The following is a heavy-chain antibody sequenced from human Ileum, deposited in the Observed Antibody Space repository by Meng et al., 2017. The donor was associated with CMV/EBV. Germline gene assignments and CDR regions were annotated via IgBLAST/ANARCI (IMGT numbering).Heavy chain of an antibody. CDR3: ARGNYGFDY. J-gene: IGHJ4*02. Sequence: LRLAGAASGFPCGAYYMTWVRQAAGKGLEWVSYNTDNGDIIYYANSVKGRFTISRDNAKSSLYLEINSLRAEDTAVYYCARGNYGFDYWGQGTLVTVSS. CDR1: GFPCGAYY. CDR2: NTDNGDII. V-gene: IGHV3-11*01. D-gene: IGHD4-17*01.